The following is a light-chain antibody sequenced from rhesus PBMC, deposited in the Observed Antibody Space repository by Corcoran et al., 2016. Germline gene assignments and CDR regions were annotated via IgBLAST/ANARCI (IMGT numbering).Light chain of an antibody. CDR1: QDISNY. CDR3: QQHNSYPPT. J-gene: IGKJ1*01. Sequence: DIQMTQSPSSLSASVGDTVTITCRASQDISNYLAWYQQTPGKAPKPLNYLSSNLESGVPFRFRGSGSGTDFPLTISSLQPEDFATYFCQQHNSYPPTFGQGTGVEIK. V-gene: IGKV1S14*01. CDR2: LSS.